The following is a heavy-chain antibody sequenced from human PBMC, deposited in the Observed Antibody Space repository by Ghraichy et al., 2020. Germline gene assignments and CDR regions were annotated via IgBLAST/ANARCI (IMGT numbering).Heavy chain of an antibody. CDR1: GFTFSNAW. D-gene: IGHD3-10*01. V-gene: IGHV3-15*01. J-gene: IGHJ4*02. CDR2: IKSKTDGGTT. Sequence: GGSLRLSCAASGFTFSNAWMSWVRQAPGKGLEWVGRIKSKTDGGTTDNAAPVKGRFTISRDDSKKTVYLQMNRLKTEDTAVYYCTTEQYQLNDGSGSYFPLYYWGQGTLVTVAS. CDR3: TTEQYQLNDGSGSYFPLYY.